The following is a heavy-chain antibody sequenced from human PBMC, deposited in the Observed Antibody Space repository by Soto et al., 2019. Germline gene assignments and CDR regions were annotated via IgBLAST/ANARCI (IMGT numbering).Heavy chain of an antibody. Sequence: GGSLRLSCAASGFTFSSYWMSWVRQAPGKGLEWVANIKQDGSEKYYVDSVKGRFTISRDNAKNSLYLQMNSLRAEDTAVYYCARGVSYYDFWSGYYRGYYYYYMDVWGKGTTVTVSS. CDR2: IKQDGSEK. CDR3: ARGVSYYDFWSGYYRGYYYYYMDV. CDR1: GFTFSSYW. D-gene: IGHD3-3*01. J-gene: IGHJ6*03. V-gene: IGHV3-7*01.